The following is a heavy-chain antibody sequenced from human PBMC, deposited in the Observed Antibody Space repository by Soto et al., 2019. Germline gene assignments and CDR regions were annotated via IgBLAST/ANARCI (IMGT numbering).Heavy chain of an antibody. CDR3: ARYCNNATCYRWFDP. J-gene: IGHJ5*02. CDR2: MYPSGST. D-gene: IGHD2-2*01. CDR1: GGSISSHY. Sequence: PSETLSLTCTVSGGSISSHYWSWIRQPAGKGLEWIGRMYPSGSTNYNPSLKSRVTMSVDTSKNQFSLKLNSVTAADTAVYYCARYCNNATCYRWFDPWGQGTLVTVS. V-gene: IGHV4-4*07.